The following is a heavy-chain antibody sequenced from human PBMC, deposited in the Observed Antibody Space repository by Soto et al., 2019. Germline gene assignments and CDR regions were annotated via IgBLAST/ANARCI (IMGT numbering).Heavy chain of an antibody. CDR1: GFTFSSYA. D-gene: IGHD1-1*01. CDR3: AKDRDWNNRLFDY. CDR2: ISGSGGST. Sequence: GGSLRLSCAASGFTFSSYAMSWVRQAPGEGLEWVSAISGSGGSTYYADSVKGRFTISRDNSKNTLYLQMNSLRAEDTAVYYCAKDRDWNNRLFDYWGQGTLVTVSS. J-gene: IGHJ4*02. V-gene: IGHV3-23*01.